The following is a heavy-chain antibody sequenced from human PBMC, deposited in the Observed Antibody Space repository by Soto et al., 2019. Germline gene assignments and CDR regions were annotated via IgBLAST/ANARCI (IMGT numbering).Heavy chain of an antibody. CDR1: GGSISSYY. CDR3: ARSNDARVYYYYGMDV. V-gene: IGHV4-59*01. Sequence: QVQLQESGPGLVKPSETLSLTCTVSGGSISSYYWSWIRQPPGMGLEWIGYIYYSGSTKYNPSLKSRVTIPVDTSKNQFSLKLSSVTAADTAVYYCARSNDARVYYYYGMDVWGQGTTVTVSS. CDR2: IYYSGST. J-gene: IGHJ6*02.